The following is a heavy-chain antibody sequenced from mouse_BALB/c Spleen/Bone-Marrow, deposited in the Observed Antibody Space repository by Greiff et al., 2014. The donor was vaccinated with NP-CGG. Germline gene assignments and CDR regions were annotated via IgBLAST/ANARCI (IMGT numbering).Heavy chain of an antibody. CDR3: AREVVATDFFDY. J-gene: IGHJ2*01. V-gene: IGHV1-14*01. CDR1: RYTFTSYV. D-gene: IGHD1-1*01. CDR2: MNPFNDGT. Sequence: LQESGPELVKPGASVKMSCKASRYTFTSYVFHWVKQKPGQGLEWIGFMNPFNDGTKYNEKFKGKATLTSDKSSSTAYMELSSLTSEDSAVYYCAREVVATDFFDYWGQGTTLTVSS.